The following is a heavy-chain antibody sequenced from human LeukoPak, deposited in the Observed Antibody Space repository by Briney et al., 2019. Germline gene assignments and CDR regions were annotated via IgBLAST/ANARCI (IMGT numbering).Heavy chain of an antibody. CDR2: ISSSSSYI. Sequence: GGSLRLSCAASGFTFSSYNMNWVRQAPGKGLEWVSSISSSSSYIYYADSVRGRFTVSKDNSKNTLYLQMSSLTVEDTAIYYCAKEKYNFGYLEYWGQGILVTVSS. V-gene: IGHV3-21*01. D-gene: IGHD1-1*01. CDR1: GFTFSSYN. CDR3: AKEKYNFGYLEY. J-gene: IGHJ4*02.